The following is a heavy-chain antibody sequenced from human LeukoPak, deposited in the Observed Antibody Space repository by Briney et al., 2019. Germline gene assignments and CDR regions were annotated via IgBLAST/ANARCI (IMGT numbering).Heavy chain of an antibody. J-gene: IGHJ4*02. Sequence: PGGSLRLSCAASGVTFSSYWMSWIRQAPGKGLEGVANIKQGGSEKYYVDSVTGRFTISRDNAKNSLYLQMNSLRDEDTAVYYCATQRGYSSGYDYWGQGTLVTVSS. V-gene: IGHV3-7*01. CDR3: ATQRGYSSGYDY. CDR1: GVTFSSYW. D-gene: IGHD6-19*01. CDR2: IKQGGSEK.